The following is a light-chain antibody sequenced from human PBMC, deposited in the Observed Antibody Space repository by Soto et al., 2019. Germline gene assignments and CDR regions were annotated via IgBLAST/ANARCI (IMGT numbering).Light chain of an antibody. CDR3: QQRSNWPPIT. V-gene: IGKV3D-20*02. J-gene: IGKJ5*01. CDR1: QSVSSSY. CDR2: ETF. Sequence: EIVLTQSPGTLSLSPGERATLSCRASQSVSSSYLAWYQQKPGQAPRLLIYETFNRATGVPARFSGSGSGTDFTLTISSLEPEDFAVYYCQQRSNWPPITFGQGTRLEIK.